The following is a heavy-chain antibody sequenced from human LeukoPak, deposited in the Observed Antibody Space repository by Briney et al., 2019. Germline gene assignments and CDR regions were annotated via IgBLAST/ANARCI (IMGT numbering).Heavy chain of an antibody. CDR2: IYTSGST. CDR1: GGSISSYY. Sequence: SETLSLTCTVSGGSISSYYWSWIRQPAGKGLEWIGRIYTSGSTNYNPSLKSRVTMSVDTSKNQFSLKLSSVTAADTAVYYCARVAAICSSPSCYTWFDPWGQGTLVTVSS. J-gene: IGHJ5*02. CDR3: ARVAAICSSPSCYTWFDP. D-gene: IGHD2-2*02. V-gene: IGHV4-4*07.